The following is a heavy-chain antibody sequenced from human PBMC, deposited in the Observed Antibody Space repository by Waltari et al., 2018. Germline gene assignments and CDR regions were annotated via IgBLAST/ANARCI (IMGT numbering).Heavy chain of an antibody. D-gene: IGHD6-19*01. CDR3: ARAGYSSGWLVY. CDR2: MNPNSGNT. Sequence: QVQLVQSGAAVKKPGPSVKVSATASEYTSTSYVTNGLRQATGQGLEWMGWMNPNSGNTGYAQKFQGRVTMTRNTSISTAYMELSSLRSEDTAVYYCARAGYSSGWLVYWGQGTLVTVSS. CDR1: EYTSTSYV. J-gene: IGHJ4*02. V-gene: IGHV1-8*01.